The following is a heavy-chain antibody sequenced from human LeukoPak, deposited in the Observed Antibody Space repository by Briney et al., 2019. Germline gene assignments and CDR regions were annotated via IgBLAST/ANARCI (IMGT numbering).Heavy chain of an antibody. D-gene: IGHD3-22*01. CDR3: ARAKRITMIVVVIKGWYFDL. J-gene: IGHJ2*01. V-gene: IGHV3-7*01. CDR1: GFTLSGYW. CDR2: IKQDGSEK. Sequence: GGSLRLSCAASGFTLSGYWIHWVRQAPGKGLEWVANIKQDGSEKYYVDSVKGRFTISRDNAKNSLYLQMNSLRAEDTAVYYCARAKRITMIVVVIKGWYFDLWGRGTLVTVSS.